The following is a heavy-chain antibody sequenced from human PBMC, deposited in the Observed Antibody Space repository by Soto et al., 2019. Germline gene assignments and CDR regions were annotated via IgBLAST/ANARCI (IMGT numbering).Heavy chain of an antibody. CDR3: ARGGGVLRSDYYYGMDV. V-gene: IGHV3-33*01. Sequence: QVQLVESGGGVVQPGRSLRLSCAASGFTFSSYGMHWVRQAPGKGLEWVAVIWYDGSNKYYADSVKGRFTISRDNSKNTLYLEKNSLGAEDTGVYYCARGGGVLRSDYYYGMDVWGQGTTVTVSS. D-gene: IGHD3-16*01. CDR2: IWYDGSNK. CDR1: GFTFSSYG. J-gene: IGHJ6*02.